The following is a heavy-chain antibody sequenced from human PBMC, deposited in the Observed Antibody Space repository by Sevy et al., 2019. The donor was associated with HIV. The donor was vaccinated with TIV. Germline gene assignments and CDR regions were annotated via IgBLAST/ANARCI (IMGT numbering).Heavy chain of an antibody. V-gene: IGHV3-30*18. J-gene: IGHJ4*02. D-gene: IGHD3-10*01. CDR2: ISYDGSNK. CDR1: GFTFSSYC. Sequence: GGSLRLSCAASGFTFSSYCMHWVRQAPGKGLEWVAVISYDGSNKYYADSVKGRFTISRDNSKNTLYLQMNSLRAEDTAVYYCAKDRRFGESLYYFDYWGQGTLVTVSS. CDR3: AKDRRFGESLYYFDY.